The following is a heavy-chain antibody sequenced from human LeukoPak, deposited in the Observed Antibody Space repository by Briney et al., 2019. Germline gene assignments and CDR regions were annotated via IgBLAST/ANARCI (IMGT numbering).Heavy chain of an antibody. J-gene: IGHJ6*02. CDR2: ISGSGGST. CDR1: GFTFSSYA. V-gene: IGHV3-23*01. CDR3: AKDDLAQFFMTTVAQGMDV. D-gene: IGHD4-23*01. Sequence: GGSLRLSCAASGFTFSSYAMSWVRQAPGKGLEWVSAISGSGGSTYYAHSVKGRFTISRDNSKNTLYLQMNSLRAEDTAVYYCAKDDLAQFFMTTVAQGMDVWGQGTTVTVSS.